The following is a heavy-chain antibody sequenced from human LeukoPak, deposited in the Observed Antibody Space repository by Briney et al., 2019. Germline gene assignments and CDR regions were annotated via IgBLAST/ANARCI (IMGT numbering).Heavy chain of an antibody. J-gene: IGHJ4*02. V-gene: IGHV1-18*01. CDR3: ARIHSGYDFDY. Sequence: GASVKVSCTASGYTFTSNGISWVRQAPGQGLEWMGWISPYNGYTNYAQKLQDRVTMATDTSTRTAYMELRSLRSDDTAVYYCARIHSGYDFDYWGQGTLVTVSS. D-gene: IGHD5-12*01. CDR1: GYTFTSNG. CDR2: ISPYNGYT.